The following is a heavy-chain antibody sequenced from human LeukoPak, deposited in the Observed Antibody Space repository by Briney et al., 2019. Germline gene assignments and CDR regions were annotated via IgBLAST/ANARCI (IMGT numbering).Heavy chain of an antibody. V-gene: IGHV7-4-1*02. CDR2: INTNTENP. J-gene: IGHJ4*02. Sequence: ASVKVSCKASGYTFTSYTMNWVRQPPGQGLEWMGWINTNTENPTYAQGFTGRFVFSLDTSVSTAYLQISSLEADDTAVYYCARGQPWLPHWGQGSLVTVSS. D-gene: IGHD5-24*01. CDR1: GYTFTSYT. CDR3: ARGQPWLPH.